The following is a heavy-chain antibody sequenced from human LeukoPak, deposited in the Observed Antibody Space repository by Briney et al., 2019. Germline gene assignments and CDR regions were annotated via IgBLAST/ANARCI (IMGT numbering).Heavy chain of an antibody. V-gene: IGHV1-69*13. CDR2: IIPIFGTA. CDR3: AVPGDIVVVPAAQWTFDY. J-gene: IGHJ4*02. CDR1: GGTFSSYV. D-gene: IGHD2-2*01. Sequence: ASVKVSCKASGGTFSSYVISWVRQAPGQGLEWMGGIIPIFGTANYAQKFQGRVTITADESTSTAYMELSSLRSEDTAVYYCAVPGDIVVVPAAQWTFDYWGQGTLVTVSS.